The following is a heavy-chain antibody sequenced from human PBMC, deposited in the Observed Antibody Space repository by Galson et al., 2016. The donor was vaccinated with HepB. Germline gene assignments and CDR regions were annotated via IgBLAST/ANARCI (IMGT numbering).Heavy chain of an antibody. CDR2: IIPIFSAT. CDR3: ARAGVTGTTTSEAFDI. D-gene: IGHD1/OR15-1a*01. J-gene: IGHJ3*02. Sequence: SVKVSCKASGDAFSSYAFSWVRQAPGQGLEWMGGIIPIFSATNYAQKFQGRVTISAEEFTSTAYMELSSLSSEDTALYYCARAGVTGTTTSEAFDIWGQGTMFTVSS. CDR1: GDAFSSYA. V-gene: IGHV1-69*13.